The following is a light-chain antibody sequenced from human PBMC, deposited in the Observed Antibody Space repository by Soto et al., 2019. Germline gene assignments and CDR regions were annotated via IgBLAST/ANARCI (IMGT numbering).Light chain of an antibody. CDR3: HQYGTSYT. J-gene: IGKJ2*01. CDR1: QRVSSSH. Sequence: VLTQSPASLSLSPGERAALSCRASQRVSSSHLVWYQQKPGQAPRLLSYGASTRATGIPDRFSGSGSGTDFTLTISRLEPEDFALYYCHQYGTSYTFGQGTKLEI. CDR2: GAS. V-gene: IGKV3-20*01.